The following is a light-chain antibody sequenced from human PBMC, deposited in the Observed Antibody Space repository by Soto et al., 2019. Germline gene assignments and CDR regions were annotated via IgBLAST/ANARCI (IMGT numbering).Light chain of an antibody. Sequence: EIVLTQSPGTLSLSPGERATLSCRASQSVRNNYLAWYQQTPGQAPRPLIYDTSSRAVGIPDRFRGSGSGTDFTLTISRLEPEDFAVYYCQQSGSSPWTFGQVTKLEIK. J-gene: IGKJ1*01. CDR1: QSVRNNY. CDR3: QQSGSSPWT. V-gene: IGKV3-20*01. CDR2: DTS.